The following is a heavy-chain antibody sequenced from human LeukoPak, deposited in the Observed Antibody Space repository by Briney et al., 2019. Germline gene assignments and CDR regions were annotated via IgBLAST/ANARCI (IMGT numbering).Heavy chain of an antibody. J-gene: IGHJ6*03. D-gene: IGHD1-26*01. CDR3: ARAGQVGATARGVYYYYMDV. V-gene: IGHV3-30*04. CDR2: ISYDGSNK. CDR1: GFTFSSYA. Sequence: GGSPRLSCAASGFTFSSYAMHWVRQAPGKGLEWVAVISYDGSNKYYADSVKGRFTISRDNSKNTLYLQMNSLRAEDAAVYYCARAGQVGATARGVYYYYMDVWGKGTTVTVSS.